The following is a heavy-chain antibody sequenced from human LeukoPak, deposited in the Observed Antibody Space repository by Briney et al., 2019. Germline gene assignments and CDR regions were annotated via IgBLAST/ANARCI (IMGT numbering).Heavy chain of an antibody. J-gene: IGHJ5*02. CDR2: INHSGST. Sequence: SETLSLTCAVYGGSFSGYYWSWIRQPPGKGLEWIGEINHSGSTNYNPSLKSRVTISVDTSKNQFSLKLSSVTAADTAVYYCARDRGEKLELRLDPWGQGTLVTVSS. CDR1: GGSFSGYY. CDR3: ARDRGEKLELRLDP. D-gene: IGHD1-7*01. V-gene: IGHV4-34*01.